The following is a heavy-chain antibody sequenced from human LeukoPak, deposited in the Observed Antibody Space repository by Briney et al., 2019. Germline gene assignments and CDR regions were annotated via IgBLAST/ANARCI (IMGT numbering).Heavy chain of an antibody. CDR1: GYTLTELS. CDR3: ATRRSRDYYDSSGYYSFDY. CDR2: FDPEDGET. J-gene: IGHJ4*02. D-gene: IGHD3-22*01. Sequence: ASVKVSCKVSGYTLTELSMHWVRQAPGKGLEWMGGFDPEDGETIYAQKFQGRVTMTEDTSTDTAYMELSSLRSEGTAVYYCATRRSRDYYDSSGYYSFDYWGQGTLVTVSS. V-gene: IGHV1-24*01.